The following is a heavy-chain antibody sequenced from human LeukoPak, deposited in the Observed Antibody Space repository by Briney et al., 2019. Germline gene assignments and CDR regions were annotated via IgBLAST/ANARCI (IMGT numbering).Heavy chain of an antibody. CDR3: ASSEDYYDSSGSYFDY. Sequence: GWSLRLSCAASGLTFSSYAMHWVRQAPGKGLEGVAVISYDGSNKYYADSVKGRFTISRDNSKNTLYLQMNSLRAEDTAVYYCASSEDYYDSSGSYFDYWGQGTLVTVSS. CDR1: GLTFSSYA. J-gene: IGHJ4*02. V-gene: IGHV3-30*04. CDR2: ISYDGSNK. D-gene: IGHD3-22*01.